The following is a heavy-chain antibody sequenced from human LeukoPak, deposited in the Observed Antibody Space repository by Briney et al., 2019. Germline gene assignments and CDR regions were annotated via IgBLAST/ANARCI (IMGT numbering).Heavy chain of an antibody. CDR3: ARKPLLWFGESAESSPLPDY. CDR1: GFTFSSYG. V-gene: IGHV3-30*03. J-gene: IGHJ4*02. Sequence: GGSLRLSCAASGFTFSSYGMHWVHQAPGKGLEWVAVISYDGSNKYYADSVKGRFTISRDNSKNTLYLQMNSLRAEDTAVYYCARKPLLWFGESAESSPLPDYWGQGTLVTVSS. D-gene: IGHD3-10*01. CDR2: ISYDGSNK.